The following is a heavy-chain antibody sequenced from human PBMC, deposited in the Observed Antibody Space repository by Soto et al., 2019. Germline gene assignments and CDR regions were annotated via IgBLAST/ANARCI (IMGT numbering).Heavy chain of an antibody. J-gene: IGHJ4*02. Sequence: QVHLVQSGAEVKKPGASVKVSCKGSGYAFTTYGITWVRQAPGQGLEWMGWISAHNGNTTYAQKLQGRVTVTRDTSTRTAYMELRSLRSDDTAVYYCARGRYGDYWGQGALVTVSS. D-gene: IGHD1-1*01. CDR2: ISAHNGNT. CDR3: ARGRYGDY. V-gene: IGHV1-18*01. CDR1: GYAFTTYG.